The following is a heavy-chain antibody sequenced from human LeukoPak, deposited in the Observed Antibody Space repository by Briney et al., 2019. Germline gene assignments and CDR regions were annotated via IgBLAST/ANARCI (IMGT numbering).Heavy chain of an antibody. CDR3: AKASWASSADAVL. Sequence: GGSLRLSCVASGFTFSNYAMSWVRQAPAGGLEWVSSFRSDGETFYADSVKGRFSLSRDESRNTVYLQLNNLRVDDTAVYYCAKASWASSADAVLWGQGTLVTVSS. J-gene: IGHJ4*02. CDR2: FRSDGET. V-gene: IGHV3-23*01. CDR1: GFTFSNYA. D-gene: IGHD3-16*01.